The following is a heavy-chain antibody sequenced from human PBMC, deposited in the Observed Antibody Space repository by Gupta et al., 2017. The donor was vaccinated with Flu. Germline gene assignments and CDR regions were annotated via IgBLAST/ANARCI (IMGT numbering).Heavy chain of an antibody. CDR3: ARDARKGVRGGGLDV. CDR1: GYTFPYFY. Sequence: QAQLVQSGAEVKKPGASVKVSCKASGYTFPYFYIHWVRQAPGQGLEWMGMINSSGGSTDYEQRYQGGVTMSRDTSTSTVYMELSSLTSGDTSIYYCARDARKGVRGGGLDVWGQGTTVTVSS. D-gene: IGHD3-10*01. V-gene: IGHV1-46*01. J-gene: IGHJ6*02. CDR2: INSSGGST.